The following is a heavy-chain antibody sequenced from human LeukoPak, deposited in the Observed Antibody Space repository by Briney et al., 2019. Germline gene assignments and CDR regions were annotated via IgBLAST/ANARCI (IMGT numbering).Heavy chain of an antibody. V-gene: IGHV3-11*03. CDR3: AKFEDYYDSSGYYDY. Sequence: GGSLRLSCAASGFTFSDYYMTWIRQAPGKGLEWVSFISGSNTYTNYADSVKGRFTISRDNAKNSLYLQMNSLRAEDTAVYYCAKFEDYYDSSGYYDYWGQGTLVTVSS. D-gene: IGHD3-22*01. J-gene: IGHJ4*02. CDR2: ISGSNTYT. CDR1: GFTFSDYY.